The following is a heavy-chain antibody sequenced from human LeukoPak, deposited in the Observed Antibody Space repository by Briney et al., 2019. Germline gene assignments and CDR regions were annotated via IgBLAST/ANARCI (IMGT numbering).Heavy chain of an antibody. J-gene: IGHJ1*01. Sequence: GGSLRLSCAASGFTVSSTYMSWVRQAPGKGLEWVSVLYSGGTTYYADSVKGRFTISRDNSKNTLYLQMNSLRAEDTAVYYCAKDRDTVVTHAEYFQHWGQGTLVTVSS. CDR2: LYSGGTT. D-gene: IGHD4-23*01. CDR1: GFTVSSTY. CDR3: AKDRDTVVTHAEYFQH. V-gene: IGHV3-53*01.